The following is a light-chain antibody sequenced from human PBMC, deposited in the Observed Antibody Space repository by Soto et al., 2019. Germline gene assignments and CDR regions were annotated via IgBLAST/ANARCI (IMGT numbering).Light chain of an antibody. Sequence: EIVLTQSPGTLSLSPGERATLSCRADRSVSDTLLTWFQQKPGQAPRLLIFGTSNRAPGIPDRFSGSGSGTDFTRTISRLEPDDFAVYYCQHYCDSSWTFGQGTKVEIK. CDR3: QHYCDSSWT. J-gene: IGKJ1*01. CDR2: GTS. V-gene: IGKV3-20*01. CDR1: RSVSDTL.